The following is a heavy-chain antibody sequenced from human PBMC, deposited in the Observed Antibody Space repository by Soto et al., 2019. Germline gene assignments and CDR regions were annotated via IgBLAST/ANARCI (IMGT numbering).Heavy chain of an antibody. CDR3: ARGARKYYDILTGYYSSRSAEYFQH. CDR2: INHSGST. D-gene: IGHD3-9*01. J-gene: IGHJ1*01. Sequence: SETLSLTCAVYGGSFSGYYWSWIRQPPGKGLEWIGEINHSGSTNYNPSLKSRVTISVDTSKNQFSLKLSSVTAADTAVYYCARGARKYYDILTGYYSSRSAEYFQHWGQGTLVTVS. CDR1: GGSFSGYY. V-gene: IGHV4-34*01.